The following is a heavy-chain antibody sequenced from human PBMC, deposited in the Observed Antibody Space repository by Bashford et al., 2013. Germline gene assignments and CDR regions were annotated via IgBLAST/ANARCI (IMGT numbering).Heavy chain of an antibody. CDR3: ARGMVPRWTNIDY. J-gene: IGHJ4*02. D-gene: IGHD2-8*01. CDR2: TNANVGNPNA. Sequence: ASVKVSCKTSGYNFISYGIHWVRQAPGQRPEWMGWTNANVGNPNAQYPQKFQGRVTITRDTSASTAYMELSSLKFEDTAVYYCARGMVPRWTNIDYWGQGTLVTVSS. V-gene: IGHV1-3*01. CDR1: GYNFISYG.